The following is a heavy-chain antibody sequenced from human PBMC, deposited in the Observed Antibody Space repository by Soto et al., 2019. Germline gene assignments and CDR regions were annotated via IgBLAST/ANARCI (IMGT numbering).Heavy chain of an antibody. CDR3: ARHFDYGDYRMENYFDY. D-gene: IGHD4-17*01. Sequence: PGESLKISCKCSGYSFTSYWIGWVRQMPGKGLEWMGIIYPGDSDTRYSPSFQGQVTISADKSISTAYLQWSSLKASDTAMYYCARHFDYGDYRMENYFDYWGQGTLVTVSS. J-gene: IGHJ4*02. CDR2: IYPGDSDT. CDR1: GYSFTSYW. V-gene: IGHV5-51*01.